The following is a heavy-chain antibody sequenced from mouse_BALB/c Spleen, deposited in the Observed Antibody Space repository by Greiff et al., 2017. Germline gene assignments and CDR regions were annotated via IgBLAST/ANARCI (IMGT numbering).Heavy chain of an antibody. V-gene: IGHV5-4*02. J-gene: IGHJ3*01. CDR3: ARDDYDPFAY. CDR1: GFTFSDYY. Sequence: EVQGVESGGGLVKPGGSLKLSCAASGFTFSDYYMYWVRQTPEKRLEWVATISDGGSYTYYPDSVKGRFTISRDNAKNNLYLQMSSLKSEDTAMYYCARDDYDPFAYWGQGTLVTVSA. CDR2: ISDGGSYT. D-gene: IGHD2-4*01.